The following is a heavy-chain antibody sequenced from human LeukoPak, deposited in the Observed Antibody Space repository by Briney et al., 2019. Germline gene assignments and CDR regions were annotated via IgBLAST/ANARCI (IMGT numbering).Heavy chain of an antibody. J-gene: IGHJ6*02. D-gene: IGHD2-2*02. CDR1: GYTFTSYY. CDR3: ASVVPAAIPGDYYYGMDV. CDR2: INPSGGST. Sequence: ASVKVSCKASGYTFTSYYMHWVRQAPGQGLEWMGIINPSGGSTSYAQKFQGRVTMTRDTSTSTVYMELSSLRSEDTAVYYCASVVPAAIPGDYYYGMDVWGQGTTVTVSS. V-gene: IGHV1-46*01.